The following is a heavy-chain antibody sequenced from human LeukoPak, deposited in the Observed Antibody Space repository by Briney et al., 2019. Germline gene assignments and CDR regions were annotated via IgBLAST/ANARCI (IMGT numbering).Heavy chain of an antibody. Sequence: ASVKVSCKASGYTFTSYGISWVRQAPGQGLEWMGRIIPILGIANYAQKFQGRVTITADKSTSTAYMELSSLRSEDTAVYYCASGDGMITFGGVFDYWGQGTLVTVSS. CDR2: IIPILGIA. CDR3: ASGDGMITFGGVFDY. D-gene: IGHD3-16*01. V-gene: IGHV1-69*04. J-gene: IGHJ4*02. CDR1: GYTFTSYG.